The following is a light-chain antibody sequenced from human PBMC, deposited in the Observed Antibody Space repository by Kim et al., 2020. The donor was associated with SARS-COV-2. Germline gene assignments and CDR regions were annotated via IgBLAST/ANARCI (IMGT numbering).Light chain of an antibody. Sequence: LGQTVRITCQGDSIRTHYASWYQQKPGQAPVLVLYAENNRPSGIPDRFSGSTSGNTASLIITGTQAEDEADYYCHSRDTSSNHVGVFGAGTRVTVL. CDR3: HSRDTSSNHVGV. CDR2: AEN. CDR1: SIRTHY. J-gene: IGLJ1*01. V-gene: IGLV3-19*01.